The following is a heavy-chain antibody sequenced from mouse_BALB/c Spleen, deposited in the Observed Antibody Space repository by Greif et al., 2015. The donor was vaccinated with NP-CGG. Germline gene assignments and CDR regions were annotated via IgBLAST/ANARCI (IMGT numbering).Heavy chain of an antibody. Sequence: DVKLVESGAELVKPGASVKLSCTASGFNIKDTYMHWVKQRPEQGLEWIGRIDPANGNTKYDPKFQGKATITADTSSNTAYLQLSILTSEDTAVYYCAGTYFYYWGQGTTLTVSS. CDR1: GFNIKDTY. CDR3: AGTYFYY. CDR2: IDPANGNT. V-gene: IGHV14-3*02. D-gene: IGHD3-3*01. J-gene: IGHJ2*01.